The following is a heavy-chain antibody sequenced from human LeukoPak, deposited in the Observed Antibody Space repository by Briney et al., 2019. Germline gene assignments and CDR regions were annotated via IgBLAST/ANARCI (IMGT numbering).Heavy chain of an antibody. CDR3: AKVGAVAGTGGWFDP. D-gene: IGHD6-19*01. J-gene: IGHJ5*02. Sequence: GGSLRLSCAASGFTFSSYEMNWVRQAPGKGLEWVSYISSSGSTIYYADSVKGRFTISRDNSKNTLYLQMNSLRAEDTAVYYCAKVGAVAGTGGWFDPWGQGTLVTVSS. CDR1: GFTFSSYE. V-gene: IGHV3-48*03. CDR2: ISSSGSTI.